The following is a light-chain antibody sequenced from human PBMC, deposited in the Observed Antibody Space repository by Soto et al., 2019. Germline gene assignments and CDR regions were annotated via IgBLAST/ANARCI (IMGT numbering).Light chain of an antibody. J-gene: IGKJ1*01. CDR1: QSVSATY. V-gene: IGKV3-20*01. Sequence: EIVLTQSPGTLSLSPGERATLSCRASQSVSATYLAWYQQKPGQAPRLVIYGASNRATGIPDRFSGSGSGTDFTLIISRLEPEDFAVYYCQQYGSSPRTFGQGTKVEIK. CDR3: QQYGSSPRT. CDR2: GAS.